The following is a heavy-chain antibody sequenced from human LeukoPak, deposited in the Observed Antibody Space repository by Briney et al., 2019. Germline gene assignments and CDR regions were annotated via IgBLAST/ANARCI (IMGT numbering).Heavy chain of an antibody. J-gene: IGHJ4*02. D-gene: IGHD3-22*01. V-gene: IGHV1-46*01. CDR3: AKDLYHRYYHNSGHAFDY. CDR1: GYTFTSYN. CDR2: INPSGGST. Sequence: GASVKVSCKASGYTFTSYNMHWVRQAPGQGLEWMGIINPSGGSTNYAQKFQGRVTTTRDTSTSTVYMELSSLRSEDTAVYYCAKDLYHRYYHNSGHAFDYWGQGTLVTVSS.